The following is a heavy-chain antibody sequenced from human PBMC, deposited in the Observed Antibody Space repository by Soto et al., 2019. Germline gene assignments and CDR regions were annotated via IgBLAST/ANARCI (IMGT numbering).Heavy chain of an antibody. CDR2: INHSGST. CDR3: ARVAAAGKYYYYYYGMDV. D-gene: IGHD6-13*01. CDR1: GGSFSGYY. J-gene: IGHJ6*02. V-gene: IGHV4-34*01. Sequence: SETLSLTCAVYGGSFSGYYWSWIRQPPGKGLEWIGEINHSGSTNYNPSPKSRVTISVDTSKNQFSLKLSSVTAADTAVYYCARVAAAGKYYYYYYGMDVWGQGTTVIVSS.